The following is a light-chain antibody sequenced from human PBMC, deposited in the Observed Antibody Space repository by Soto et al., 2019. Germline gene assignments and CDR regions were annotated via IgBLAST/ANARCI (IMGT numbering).Light chain of an antibody. Sequence: EIVMTQSPGTLSVSPGERATLFCRASQSVSNKLAWYQQKPGRAPRLIIYGTSTRATGIPARFSGSGSGTDFTLTISSLQSEDFAIYYCQQYNKWPQFGGGTKVDIK. V-gene: IGKV3-15*01. CDR3: QQYNKWPQ. CDR2: GTS. J-gene: IGKJ4*02. CDR1: QSVSNK.